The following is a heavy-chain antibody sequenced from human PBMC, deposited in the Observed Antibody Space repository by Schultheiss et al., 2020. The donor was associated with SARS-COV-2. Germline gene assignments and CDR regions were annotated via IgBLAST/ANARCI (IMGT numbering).Heavy chain of an antibody. J-gene: IGHJ4*02. Sequence: SETLSLTCAISGDSVSSNSTAWNWIRQSPSRGLEWLGRTYYRSKWYNDYAVSVKSRITINPDTSKNQFSLQLNSVTPEDTAVYYCAREVVVVAATPLNYFDYWGQGTLVTVSS. CDR1: GDSVSSNSTA. CDR2: TYYRSKWYN. V-gene: IGHV6-1*01. D-gene: IGHD2-15*01. CDR3: AREVVVVAATPLNYFDY.